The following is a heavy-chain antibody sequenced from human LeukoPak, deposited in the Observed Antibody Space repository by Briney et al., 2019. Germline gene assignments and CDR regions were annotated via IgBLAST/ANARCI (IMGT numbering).Heavy chain of an antibody. CDR3: ARDKVIASAGTPNWFDP. Sequence: ASVKVSCKASGYTFTSYGISWVRQAPGQGLEWMGWISAYDGNTNYLQKFQGRVTMTTDTATSTAYMELRSLRSDDTAVYYCARDKVIASAGTPNWFDPWGQGTLVTVSS. CDR1: GYTFTSYG. CDR2: ISAYDGNT. V-gene: IGHV1-18*01. D-gene: IGHD6-13*01. J-gene: IGHJ5*02.